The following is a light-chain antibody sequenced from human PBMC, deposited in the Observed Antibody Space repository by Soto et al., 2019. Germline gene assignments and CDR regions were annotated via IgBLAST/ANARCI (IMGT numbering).Light chain of an antibody. CDR2: KAS. V-gene: IGKV1-5*03. J-gene: IGKJ1*01. CDR1: QTISSW. Sequence: DIQMTQSPSTLSGSVGDRVTITSRASQTISSWLAWYQQKPGKAPKLLIYKASTLKSGVPSRFRGIGSGTEFTLPISRLQPDDFATYYCQHYNSYSEAFGQGTKVDIK. CDR3: QHYNSYSEA.